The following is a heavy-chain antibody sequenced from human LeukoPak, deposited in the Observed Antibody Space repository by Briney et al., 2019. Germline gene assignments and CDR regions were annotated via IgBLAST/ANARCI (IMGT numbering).Heavy chain of an antibody. Sequence: SETLSLTCTVSGVSISSYYWSWIRQPPGKGLEWIGHIYYSGSTNYNPSLKSRVTMSVDTSKNQFSLQLRSVTAADTAVYYCASADGYKIDYWGQGTLVTVSS. CDR2: IYYSGST. CDR1: GVSISSYY. J-gene: IGHJ4*02. V-gene: IGHV4-59*12. D-gene: IGHD5-24*01. CDR3: ASADGYKIDY.